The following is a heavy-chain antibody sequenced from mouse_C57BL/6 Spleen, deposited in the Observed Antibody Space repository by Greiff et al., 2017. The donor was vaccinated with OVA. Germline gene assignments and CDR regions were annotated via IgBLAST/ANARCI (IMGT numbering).Heavy chain of an antibody. Sequence: QVQLQQPGAELVKPGASVKLSCKASGYTFTSYWMHWVKQRPGRGLEWIGRIDPNSGGTKYNEKFKSKATLTVDKPSSTAYMQLSSLTSEDSAVYYCARSDSSNGCAWFAYWGQGTLVTVSA. D-gene: IGHD2-5*01. J-gene: IGHJ3*01. CDR3: ARSDSSNGCAWFAY. CDR2: IDPNSGGT. V-gene: IGHV1-72*01. CDR1: GYTFTSYW.